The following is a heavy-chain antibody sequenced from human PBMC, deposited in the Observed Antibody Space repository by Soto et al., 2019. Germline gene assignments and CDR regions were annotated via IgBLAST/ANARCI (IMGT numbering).Heavy chain of an antibody. CDR1: GFTFSSYA. Sequence: GGSLRLSCAASGFTFSSYAMSWVRQAPGKGLEWVSAISGSGGSTYYADSVKGRFTISRDNSKNTLYLQMNSLRAEDTAVYYCAKDPSDSFGVQLGSVDYWGQGTLVTVSS. D-gene: IGHD3-3*01. V-gene: IGHV3-23*01. CDR2: ISGSGGST. J-gene: IGHJ4*02. CDR3: AKDPSDSFGVQLGSVDY.